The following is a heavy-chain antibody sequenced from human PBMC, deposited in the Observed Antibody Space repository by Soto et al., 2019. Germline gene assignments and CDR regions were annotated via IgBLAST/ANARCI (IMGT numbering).Heavy chain of an antibody. CDR2: ISAHNGDT. D-gene: IGHD6-19*01. Sequence: QVQLVQSGADVKKPGASVKVSCKASGYTFTNYGISWVRQAPGQGLEWMGWISAHNGDTNYAQKFQGRVSMTTDTSTNTGYMELRRLRSDDTAMYYCARSGYSSAWYDEYFQHWGQGTPVTVSS. CDR3: ARSGYSSAWYDEYFQH. J-gene: IGHJ1*01. V-gene: IGHV1-18*01. CDR1: GYTFTNYG.